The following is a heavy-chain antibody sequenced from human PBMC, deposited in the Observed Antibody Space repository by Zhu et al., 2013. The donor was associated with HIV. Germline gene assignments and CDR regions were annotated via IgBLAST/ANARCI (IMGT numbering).Heavy chain of an antibody. Sequence: QVQLAQSGTEVKKPGDSVNVSCKASGYIFNIYYIHWLRQAPGQGLEWMGWINPNSGGTKCSQKFQGRLNMTRDTSISTAYMELSRLRSDDTAEYYCARAPIVGANPRAFDIWGQGTLVTVSS. D-gene: IGHD1-26*01. J-gene: IGHJ3*02. CDR2: INPNSGGT. V-gene: IGHV1-2*02. CDR3: ARAPIVGANPRAFDI. CDR1: GYIFNIYY.